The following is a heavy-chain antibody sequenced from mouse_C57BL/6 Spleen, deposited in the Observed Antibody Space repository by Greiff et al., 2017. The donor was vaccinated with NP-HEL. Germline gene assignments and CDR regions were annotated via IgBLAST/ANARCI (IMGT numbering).Heavy chain of an antibody. CDR2: INPNNGGT. J-gene: IGHJ3*01. CDR3: ELGRFAY. Sequence: EVKLQQSGPELVKPGASVKISCKASGYTFTDYYMNWVKQSHGKSLEWIGDINPNNGGTSYNQKFKGKATLTVDKSSSTAYMELRSLTSEDSAVYYCELGRFAYWGQGTLVTVSA. CDR1: GYTFTDYY. V-gene: IGHV1-26*01. D-gene: IGHD4-1*01.